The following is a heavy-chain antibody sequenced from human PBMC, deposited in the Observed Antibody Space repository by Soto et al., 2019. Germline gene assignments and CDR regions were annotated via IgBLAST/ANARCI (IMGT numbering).Heavy chain of an antibody. CDR3: ARDEIAVAGRVWFDP. V-gene: IGHV1-18*01. J-gene: IGHJ5*02. CDR2: ISAYNGNT. D-gene: IGHD6-19*01. CDR1: GYTFTSFG. Sequence: QVQLVQSGADVKKPGASVKVSCKASGYTFTSFGISWVRQAPGQGLEWMGWISAYNGNTNYAHKFQGRVTMTTDTSTSTAYMDLRSLRSDDTAVYYCARDEIAVAGRVWFDPWGQVTLVTVSS.